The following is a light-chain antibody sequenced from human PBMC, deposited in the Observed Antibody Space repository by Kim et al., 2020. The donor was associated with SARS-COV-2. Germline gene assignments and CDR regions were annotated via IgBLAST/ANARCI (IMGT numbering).Light chain of an antibody. CDR1: QSVSSN. V-gene: IGKV3-15*01. CDR2: GAS. Sequence: EIVMTQSPDTLSVSPGERATLSCRASQSVSSNLAWYQQKPGQAPRLLIYGASTRATGIPARFSGGGSGTEFTLTISSLQSEDFAVYYCQQYNNWPPWTFGQGTKVDIK. J-gene: IGKJ1*01. CDR3: QQYNNWPPWT.